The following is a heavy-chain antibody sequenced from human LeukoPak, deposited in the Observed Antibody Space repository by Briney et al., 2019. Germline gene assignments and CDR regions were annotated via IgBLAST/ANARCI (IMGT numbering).Heavy chain of an antibody. Sequence: ASVKVSCKASGYTFTSYSKYTIHWVRQAPGQRLEWMGWINAGIGETRYSQKFQGKVTFTGDTSANTVYMELNSLISEDTAVYYCARDSDTSDWAWVYWGQGTLVTVSS. V-gene: IGHV1-3*01. D-gene: IGHD6-19*01. CDR2: INAGIGET. CDR1: GYTFTSYS. CDR3: ARDSDTSDWAWVY. J-gene: IGHJ4*02.